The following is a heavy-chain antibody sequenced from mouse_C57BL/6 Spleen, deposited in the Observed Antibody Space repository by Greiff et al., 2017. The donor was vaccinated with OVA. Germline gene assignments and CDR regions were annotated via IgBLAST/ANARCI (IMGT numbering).Heavy chain of an antibody. V-gene: IGHV1-72*01. Sequence: QVQLQQPGAELVKPGASVKLSCKASGYTFTSYWMQWVKQRPGRGLEWIGRFDPYSGGTKYNEKFKSKATLTVDKPSSTAYMQLSSLTSEDSAVYYYARGGDWDPYAMDYWGQGTTVTVAS. CDR1: GYTFTSYW. D-gene: IGHD4-1*01. CDR3: ARGGDWDPYAMDY. J-gene: IGHJ4*01. CDR2: FDPYSGGT.